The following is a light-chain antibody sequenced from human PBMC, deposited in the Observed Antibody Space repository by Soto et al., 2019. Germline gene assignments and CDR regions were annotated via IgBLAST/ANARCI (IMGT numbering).Light chain of an antibody. Sequence: QSVLTQPPSVSGAPGQRVTISCTGSSSNIGAGYDVHWYQQFPGTAPKLLIYGNSNRPSGVPDRFSGSKSGTSASLAITGLQAEDEADYYCQFYDSSLSGVFGSGTKVTV. V-gene: IGLV1-40*01. CDR3: QFYDSSLSGV. CDR1: SSNIGAGYD. CDR2: GNS. J-gene: IGLJ1*01.